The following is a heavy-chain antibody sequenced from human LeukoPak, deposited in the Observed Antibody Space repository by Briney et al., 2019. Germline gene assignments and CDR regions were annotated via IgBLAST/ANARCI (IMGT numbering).Heavy chain of an antibody. CDR2: IYSGGST. Sequence: PGGSLRLSCAASGFTVSTNYMTWVRQAPGKGLEWVSVIYSGGSTYYADSVKGRFTISRDYSKNTLYLQLNTLRAEDTAVYFCARVASSGSYVVAFDIWGQGTMVTVSS. D-gene: IGHD3-22*01. J-gene: IGHJ3*02. V-gene: IGHV3-66*01. CDR3: ARVASSGSYVVAFDI. CDR1: GFTVSTNY.